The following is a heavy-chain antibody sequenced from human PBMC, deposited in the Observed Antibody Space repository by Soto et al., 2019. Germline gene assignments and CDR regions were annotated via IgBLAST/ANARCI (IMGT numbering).Heavy chain of an antibody. V-gene: IGHV1-69*01. D-gene: IGHD3-22*01. CDR2: IIPICGRA. CDR1: GGTFSSYA. Sequence: QGQLVQSGAEVKKPGSSVKVSCKASGGTFSSYAISWVRQAPGQGLDGMGGIIPICGRANYAQKFQGRVTITADESARTAYMEMSSLRSEDTAVYYRASGEPARVYDSSGYYPQRDAFYIWGQGKMVTVSS. J-gene: IGHJ3*02. CDR3: ASGEPARVYDSSGYYPQRDAFYI.